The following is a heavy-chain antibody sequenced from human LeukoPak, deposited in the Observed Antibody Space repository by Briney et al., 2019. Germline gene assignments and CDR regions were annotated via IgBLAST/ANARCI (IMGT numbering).Heavy chain of an antibody. J-gene: IGHJ4*02. D-gene: IGHD1-26*01. V-gene: IGHV3-48*01. CDR3: ARDPAGSYSF. CDR2: ISSSSSTI. Sequence: RRSLRPSCAPSGFTFSSYSMDWVRQAPGEGLEWVSYISSSSSTIYYADSVKGRFTIYRDNAKNSLYLQMNSLRAEDTAVYYCARDPAGSYSFWGQGTLVTVSS. CDR1: GFTFSSYS.